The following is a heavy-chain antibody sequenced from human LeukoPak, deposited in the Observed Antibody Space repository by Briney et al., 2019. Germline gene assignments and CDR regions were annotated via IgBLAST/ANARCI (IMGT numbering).Heavy chain of an antibody. CDR2: ISSISSYI. D-gene: IGHD6-19*01. CDR3: AREPQWLVMWD. J-gene: IGHJ4*02. V-gene: IGHV3-21*01. CDR1: GFTFSSYS. Sequence: GGSLRLSCAASGFTFSSYSMNWVRQAPGKGLECVSSISSISSYIYYADSVKGRFTISRENAKISLYLQMNCLRAEDTAVYYCAREPQWLVMWDWGQGTPVTVSS.